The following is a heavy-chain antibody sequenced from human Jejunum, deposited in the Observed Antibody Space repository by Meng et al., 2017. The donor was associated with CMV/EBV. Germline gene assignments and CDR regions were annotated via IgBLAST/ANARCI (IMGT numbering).Heavy chain of an antibody. V-gene: IGHV3-21*01. CDR2: ITGSSFYI. D-gene: IGHD1-1*01. CDR1: GVVFSGYS. Sequence: LYCPASGVVFSGYSMDCIRRTAGNGLEWVFTITGSSFYIYYADELKGRFTISRDNAKNSLYLQMNSMRAEDTAVYYCVASERYDYWGQGTPVTVSS. J-gene: IGHJ4*02. CDR3: VASERYDY.